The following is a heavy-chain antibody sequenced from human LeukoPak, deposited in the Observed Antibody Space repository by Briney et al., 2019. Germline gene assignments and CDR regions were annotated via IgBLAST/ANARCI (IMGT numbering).Heavy chain of an antibody. Sequence: GGSLRLSCAASGFTFSSYGMPWVRQAPGKGLEWVAVISYDGSNKYYADSVKGRFTISRDNSKNTLYLQMNSLRAEDTAVYYCATPGLRFDYWGQGTLVTVSS. V-gene: IGHV3-30*03. CDR3: ATPGLRFDY. CDR1: GFTFSSYG. CDR2: ISYDGSNK. D-gene: IGHD4-17*01. J-gene: IGHJ4*02.